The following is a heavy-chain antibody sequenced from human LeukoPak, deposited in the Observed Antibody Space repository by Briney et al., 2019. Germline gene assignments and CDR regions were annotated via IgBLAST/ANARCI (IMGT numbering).Heavy chain of an antibody. Sequence: GGSLRLSCAASGFTFDDYAMHWVRQAPGKGLEWVSLINRDGDSTYYADSVKGRFTISRDNSKNSLYLQMNSLRTEDTALYYCAKGPKGFPYYFDYWGQGTLVTVSS. D-gene: IGHD2-15*01. CDR3: AKGPKGFPYYFDY. CDR2: INRDGDST. J-gene: IGHJ4*02. CDR1: GFTFDDYA. V-gene: IGHV3-43*02.